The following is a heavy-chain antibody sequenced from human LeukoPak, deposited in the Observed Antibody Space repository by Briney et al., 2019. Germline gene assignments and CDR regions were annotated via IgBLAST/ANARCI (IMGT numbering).Heavy chain of an antibody. V-gene: IGHV1-2*02. CDR2: INPNSGGT. D-gene: IGHD1-20*01. Sequence: GASVKVSCKASGYTFTGYYMHWVRQAPGQGLEWMGWINPNSGGTNYAQKFQGRVTMTRDTSISTAYMELGRLRSDDTAVYYCARVITGSLTPYDHWGQGTLVTVSS. CDR3: ARVITGSLTPYDH. CDR1: GYTFTGYY. J-gene: IGHJ4*02.